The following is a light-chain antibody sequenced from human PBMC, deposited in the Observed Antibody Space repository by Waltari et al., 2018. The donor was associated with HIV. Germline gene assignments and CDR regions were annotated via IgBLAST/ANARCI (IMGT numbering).Light chain of an antibody. J-gene: IGLJ2*01. CDR3: ASFTGDNTVI. CDR1: DSAFGLFPF. CDR2: DVD. Sequence: AVTQPASVYGLPGPSTTISCTGDDSAFGLFPFVPWYQHHSGTPPRLILYDVDSRASGVSDRFSGSMSGNTASLTISGLRAEDEGHYYCASFTGDNTVIFGGGTEVTVL. V-gene: IGLV2-14*01.